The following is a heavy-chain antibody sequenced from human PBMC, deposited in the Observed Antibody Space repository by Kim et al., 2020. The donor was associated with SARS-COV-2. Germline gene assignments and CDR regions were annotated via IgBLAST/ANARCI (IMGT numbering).Heavy chain of an antibody. Sequence: TYAQKFQGRGTMTTDTSTSTAYMELRSLTSDDTAMYYCARSIVVAAAADSWGQGTLVTVSS. V-gene: IGHV1-18*01. CDR3: ARSIVVAAAADS. D-gene: IGHD2-2*01. J-gene: IGHJ4*02.